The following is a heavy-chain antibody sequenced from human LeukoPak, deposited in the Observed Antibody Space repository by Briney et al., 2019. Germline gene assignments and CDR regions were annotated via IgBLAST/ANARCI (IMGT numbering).Heavy chain of an antibody. V-gene: IGHV4-59*08. J-gene: IGHJ4*02. D-gene: IGHD1-26*01. CDR1: GGSISSYY. CDR3: ARHGSEWELGY. Sequence: ASETLSLTCTVSGGSISSYYWSWIRQPPGKGLEWIGYIYYSGSTNYNPSLKSRLTISVDTSKNQFSLKLSSVTAADTAVYYCARHGSEWELGYWGQGTLVTVSS. CDR2: IYYSGST.